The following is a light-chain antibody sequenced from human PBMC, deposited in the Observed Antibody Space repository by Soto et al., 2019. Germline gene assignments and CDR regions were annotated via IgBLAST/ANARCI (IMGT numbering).Light chain of an antibody. CDR2: GAS. Sequence: EIVMTQSPATLSVSPGERATLSCRASQSVTSNLAWYQQKPGRAPRLLIYGASTRATGIPARFSGSGSGTEFTLTISNLQSEDFATYYCQQANSFPLTFGGGTKVEIK. J-gene: IGKJ4*01. CDR3: QQANSFPLT. CDR1: QSVTSN. V-gene: IGKV3-15*01.